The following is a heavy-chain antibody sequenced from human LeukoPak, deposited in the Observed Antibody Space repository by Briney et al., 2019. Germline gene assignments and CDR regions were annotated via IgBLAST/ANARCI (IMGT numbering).Heavy chain of an antibody. CDR2: IYKSGGA. J-gene: IGHJ4*02. CDR1: GGSVSDGTDY. Sequence: PSETLSLTCTVSGGSVSDGTDYWSWVRQPPGKGLEWIGYIYKSGGANYNPSLKSRVTISVDTSKNQFSLKLSSVTAADTAVYYCATGGSPGYFDYWGQGTLVTVSS. D-gene: IGHD3-16*01. V-gene: IGHV4-61*01. CDR3: ATGGSPGYFDY.